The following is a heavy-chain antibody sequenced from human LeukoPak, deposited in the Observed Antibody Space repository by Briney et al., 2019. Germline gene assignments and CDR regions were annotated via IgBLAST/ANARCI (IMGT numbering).Heavy chain of an antibody. V-gene: IGHV5-51*04. CDR2: IYPCDSDT. D-gene: IGHD2-15*01. CDR3: ARAYYCGGGSCKLEY. CDR1: GYSFNSYW. Sequence: GESLKLSCQGSGYSFNSYWIAWVRQMPGKGLEWMGIIYPCDSDTRYSPSFRGQITISADKPINTAYLRWSSLKASDTAMYYCARAYYCGGGSCKLEYWGQGTLVTVSS. J-gene: IGHJ4*02.